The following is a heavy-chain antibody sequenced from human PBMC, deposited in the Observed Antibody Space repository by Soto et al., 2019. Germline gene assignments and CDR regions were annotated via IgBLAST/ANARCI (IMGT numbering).Heavy chain of an antibody. CDR1: GGSFSGYY. V-gene: IGHV4-34*01. CDR2: INHSGST. Sequence: QVQLQQWGAGLLKTSVTLSLTCAVYGGSFSGYYWSWIRQPPGKGLEWIGEINHSGSTNYNPSLKSRVTISVDTSKNQLSLKLSSVTAADTAVYYCAAPGLDCSSTSCFDPWGQGTLVTVSS. D-gene: IGHD2-2*01. CDR3: AAPGLDCSSTSCFDP. J-gene: IGHJ5*02.